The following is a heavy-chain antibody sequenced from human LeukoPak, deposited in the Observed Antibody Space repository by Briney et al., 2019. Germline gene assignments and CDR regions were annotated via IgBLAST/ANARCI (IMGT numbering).Heavy chain of an antibody. D-gene: IGHD6-13*01. J-gene: IGHJ4*02. CDR2: ISYSGNT. CDR1: GASFSSYY. Sequence: SETLSLTCAVYGASFSSYYWSWIRQPPGKGLEWIGYISYSGNTNSNPSLKSRVTLSVDTSKNQFSLKLSSVTAADTAVYYCARRLPAAGTLDYWGQGTLVTVSS. CDR3: ARRLPAAGTLDY. V-gene: IGHV4-59*08.